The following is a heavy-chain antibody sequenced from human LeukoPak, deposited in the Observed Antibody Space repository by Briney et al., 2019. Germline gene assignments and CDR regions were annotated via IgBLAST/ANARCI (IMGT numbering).Heavy chain of an antibody. CDR2: IYSGGST. J-gene: IGHJ4*02. Sequence: GGSLRLSCAASGFTVSSNYMSWVRQAPGKGLEWVSVIYSGGSTYYADSVKGRFTISRDNSKNTLYLQMNSLRAEDTAVYYCARADIVVVTGTYFDYWGQGTLVTVSS. CDR3: ARADIVVVTGTYFDY. D-gene: IGHD2-21*02. CDR1: GFTVSSNY. V-gene: IGHV3-53*01.